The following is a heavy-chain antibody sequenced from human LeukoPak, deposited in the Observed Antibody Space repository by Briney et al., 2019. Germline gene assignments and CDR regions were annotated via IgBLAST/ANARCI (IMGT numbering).Heavy chain of an antibody. J-gene: IGHJ4*02. CDR3: ARDRSRVSAYDFWSGYYLIDY. V-gene: IGHV1-2*02. CDR2: INPNSGGT. D-gene: IGHD3-3*01. Sequence: ASVKVSCKASGCTFTGYYMHWVRQAPGQGLEWMGWINPNSGGTNYAQKFQGRVTMTRDTSISTAYMELSRPRSDDTAVYYCARDRSRVSAYDFWSGYYLIDYWGQGTLVTVSS. CDR1: GCTFTGYY.